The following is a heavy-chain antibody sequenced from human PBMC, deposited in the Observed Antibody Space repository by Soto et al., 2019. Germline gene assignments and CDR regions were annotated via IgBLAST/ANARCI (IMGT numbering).Heavy chain of an antibody. J-gene: IGHJ6*02. CDR1: GASIYTSNW. CDR2: IYRGGGT. Sequence: QVQLQESGPGLVKPSGTLSLTCAVSGASIYTSNWWSWVRQPPGKGLEWIGEIYRGGGTNYNPSLKSRVTISADESKNQFSLNLRSVTAADTAVYYCARVNRGMDVWGQGTPVTVSS. CDR3: ARVNRGMDV. V-gene: IGHV4-4*02.